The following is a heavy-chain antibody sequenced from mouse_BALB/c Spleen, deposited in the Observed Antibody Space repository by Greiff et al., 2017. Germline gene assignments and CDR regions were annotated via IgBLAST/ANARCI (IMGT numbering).Heavy chain of an antibody. J-gene: IGHJ1*01. CDR2: IYPGDGST. CDR3: ARKGDYGNWYFDV. Sequence: VQLQESGPELVKPGALVKISCKASGYTFTSYDINWVKQRPGQGLEWIGWIYPGDGSTKYNEKFKGKATLTADKSSSTAYMQLSSLTSENSAVYCCARKGDYGNWYFDVWGAGTTVTVSS. D-gene: IGHD2-1*01. V-gene: IGHV1S56*01. CDR1: GYTFTSYD.